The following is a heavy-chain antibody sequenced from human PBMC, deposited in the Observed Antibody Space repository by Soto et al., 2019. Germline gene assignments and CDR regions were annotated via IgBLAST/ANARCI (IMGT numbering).Heavy chain of an antibody. D-gene: IGHD2-2*01. CDR2: IYYSGST. J-gene: IGHJ4*02. CDR3: ARDRLRCCSTSCYHNDCDY. CDR1: GGSISSGVFY. V-gene: IGHV4-30-4*01. Sequence: TSTVSGGSISSGVFYWSWKRQPPGKGLEWIGYIYYSGSTYYNPSLKSRVTISVDTSKNQFSLKLSSVTAADTAVYYCARDRLRCCSTSCYHNDCDYWGQGTLVTVSS.